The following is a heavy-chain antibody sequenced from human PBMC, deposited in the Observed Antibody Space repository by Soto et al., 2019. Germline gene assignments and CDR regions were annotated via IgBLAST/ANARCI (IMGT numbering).Heavy chain of an antibody. D-gene: IGHD2-15*01. J-gene: IGHJ6*02. V-gene: IGHV3-23*01. CDR1: GFTFSSYA. CDR3: AKSIVVVAAWYYYYYYGMDV. Sequence: GGSLRLSCAASGFTFSSYAMSWVRQATGKGLEWVSAISGSGGSTYYADSVKGRFTISRDNSKNTLYLQMNSLRAEDTAVYYCAKSIVVVAAWYYYYYYGMDVWGQGTTVTSP. CDR2: ISGSGGST.